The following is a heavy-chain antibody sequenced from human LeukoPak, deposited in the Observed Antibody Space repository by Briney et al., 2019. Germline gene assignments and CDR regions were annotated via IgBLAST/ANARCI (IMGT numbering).Heavy chain of an antibody. J-gene: IGHJ4*02. Sequence: GGSLRLSCAVSGFTFSSYWMHWVRQAPGKGLVWVSRIKSDGSSTSYADFVKGRFTISRDNAKNTLYLQMNSLRAEDTAVYYCARDRPDYYDSSGYSPLFDSWGQGTLVAVSS. CDR2: IKSDGSST. D-gene: IGHD3-22*01. CDR1: GFTFSSYW. V-gene: IGHV3-74*01. CDR3: ARDRPDYYDSSGYSPLFDS.